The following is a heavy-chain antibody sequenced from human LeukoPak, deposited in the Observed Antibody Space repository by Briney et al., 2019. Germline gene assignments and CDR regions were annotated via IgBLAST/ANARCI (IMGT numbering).Heavy chain of an antibody. Sequence: GGSLRLSCPTSGFTLSGYGMHWVRQTPGKGLEWVAVSSYDGSNEYYADSVKGRFTVSRDNSRDTLYLQMNSLRPEDTAVYYCAKDHWTDSSGPHFDYWGQGTLVTVSS. D-gene: IGHD3-22*01. CDR1: GFTLSGYG. V-gene: IGHV3-30*18. CDR3: AKDHWTDSSGPHFDY. CDR2: SSYDGSNE. J-gene: IGHJ4*02.